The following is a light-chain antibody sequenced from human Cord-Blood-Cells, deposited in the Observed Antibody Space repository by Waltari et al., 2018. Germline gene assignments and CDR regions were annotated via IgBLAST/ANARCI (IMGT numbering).Light chain of an antibody. V-gene: IGLV4-69*01. J-gene: IGLJ2*01. CDR1: SGHSSYA. Sequence: QLVLTQSPSASASLGASVKLTRTLTSGHSSYATAWHLQQPEKGPRYFMKLNSDGSHSKGDGIPDRFSGSSSGAERYLTISSLQSEDEADYYCQTWGTGIHVVFGGGTKLTVL. CDR2: LNSDGSH. CDR3: QTWGTGIHVV.